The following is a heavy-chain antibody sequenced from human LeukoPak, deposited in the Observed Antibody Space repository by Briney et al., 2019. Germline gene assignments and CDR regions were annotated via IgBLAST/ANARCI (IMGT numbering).Heavy chain of an antibody. CDR2: IYWNDDK. V-gene: IGHV2-5*01. CDR1: GFSLSTSGMG. D-gene: IGHD5/OR15-5a*01. J-gene: IGHJ4*02. Sequence: SGPTLVKPTQTLTLTCSFSGFSLSTSGMGVGWIRQPPGKALEWLALIYWNDDKSYSPSLQSRLTITKDTSKNQVVLTMTNMDPVDTATYYCGHQTWGSSVDYWGQGTLVTVSS. CDR3: GHQTWGSSVDY.